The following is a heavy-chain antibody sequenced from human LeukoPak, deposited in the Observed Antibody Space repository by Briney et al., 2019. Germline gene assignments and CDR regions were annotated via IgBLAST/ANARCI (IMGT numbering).Heavy chain of an antibody. J-gene: IGHJ6*02. Sequence: GGSLRLSCAASGFTVSDYYMSWIRQAPGKGLEWVSVIYSGGSTYYADSVKGRFTISRDNSKNTLYLQMNSLRAEDTAVYYCARGFGGVVPAARGIYYYYGMDVWGQGTTVTVSS. D-gene: IGHD2-2*01. CDR3: ARGFGGVVPAARGIYYYYGMDV. V-gene: IGHV3-66*01. CDR1: GFTVSDYY. CDR2: IYSGGST.